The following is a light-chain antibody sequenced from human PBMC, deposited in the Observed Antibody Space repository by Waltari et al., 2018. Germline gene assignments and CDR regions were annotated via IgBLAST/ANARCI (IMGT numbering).Light chain of an antibody. CDR1: SGRLASHT. CDR3: QSDDSSNKKI. J-gene: IGLJ2*01. V-gene: IGLV6-57*03. Sequence: NFLLTQPHSVSESPATPVTISCTPSSGRLASHTVQWHQQRPGSAPTTVIYDDNQRPSGVPDRFSGSIDSSSNSASLTISGLKAEDEADYYCQSDDSSNKKIFGGGTKLTVL. CDR2: DDN.